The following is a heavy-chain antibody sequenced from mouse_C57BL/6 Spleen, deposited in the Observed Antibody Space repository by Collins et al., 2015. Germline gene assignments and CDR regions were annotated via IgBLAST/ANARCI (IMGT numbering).Heavy chain of an antibody. CDR1: GYTFTSYW. Sequence: QVQLQQPGAELVKPGASVKMSCKASGYTFTSYWITWVKQRPGQGLEWIGDIYPGSGSTNYNEKFKSKATLTVDTSSSTAYMQLSSLTSEDSAVDYCARKYYDYPYWYFDVWGTGTTVTVSS. CDR2: IYPGSGST. D-gene: IGHD2-4*01. J-gene: IGHJ1*03. CDR3: ARKYYDYPYWYFDV. V-gene: IGHV1-55*01.